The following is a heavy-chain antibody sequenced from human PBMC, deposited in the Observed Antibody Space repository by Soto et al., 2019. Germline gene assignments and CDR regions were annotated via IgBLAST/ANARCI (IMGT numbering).Heavy chain of an antibody. J-gene: IGHJ3*01. CDR1: GYTFSGYY. D-gene: IGHD3-10*01. V-gene: IGHV1-2*02. CDR2: INSNNGAT. Sequence: QVHLVQSGAEVKKPGASVKVSCKTSGYTFSGYYMNWVRQAPGQGLEWMGWINSNNGATHYAQKFQGRVTMTRDTSVSTVYMELSTLTSDATAVYFCARKKQLWSHYGLDFWGQGTMVTVSS. CDR3: ARKKQLWSHYGLDF.